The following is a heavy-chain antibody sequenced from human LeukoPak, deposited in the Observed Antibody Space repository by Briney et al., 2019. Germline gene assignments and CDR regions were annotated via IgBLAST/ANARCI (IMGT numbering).Heavy chain of an antibody. Sequence: PGGSLRLSCAASGFTFSTYEMNWVRQAPGKGLEWVSSISSRAGTIYYADSVKGRFTISRDNAKNSLYLQMNSLRAEDTAVYYCARVGVFSSSWLLYWGQGTLVTVSS. V-gene: IGHV3-48*03. CDR3: ARVGVFSSSWLLY. CDR2: ISSRAGTI. D-gene: IGHD6-13*01. CDR1: GFTFSTYE. J-gene: IGHJ4*02.